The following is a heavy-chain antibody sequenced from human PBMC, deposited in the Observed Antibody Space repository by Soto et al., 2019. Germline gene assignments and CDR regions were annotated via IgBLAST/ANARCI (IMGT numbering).Heavy chain of an antibody. CDR3: SLSGSSHFDY. Sequence: GASVKFSCKSSGRTFSSYAISWVRQAPGQGLEWMGGIIPIFGTANYAQKFQGRVTITADKSTSTAYMELSSLRSEDTAVYYGSLSGSSHFDYWGQGTLVTVSS. J-gene: IGHJ4*02. D-gene: IGHD1-26*01. CDR1: GRTFSSYA. CDR2: IIPIFGTA. V-gene: IGHV1-69*06.